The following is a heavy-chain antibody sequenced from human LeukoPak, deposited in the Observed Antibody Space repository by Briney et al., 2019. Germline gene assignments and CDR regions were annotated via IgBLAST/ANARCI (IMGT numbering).Heavy chain of an antibody. CDR3: ARGPTEYAPGPYYYGMDV. V-gene: IGHV5-10-1*01. J-gene: IGHJ6*04. D-gene: IGHD1-1*01. Sequence: GESLKISCKGSGYSFTSYWISWVRQMPGKGLEWMGRIDPSDSYTNYSPSFQGHVTISADKSISTAYLQWSSLKASDTAMYYCARGPTEYAPGPYYYGMDVWGKGTTVTVSS. CDR2: IDPSDSYT. CDR1: GYSFTSYW.